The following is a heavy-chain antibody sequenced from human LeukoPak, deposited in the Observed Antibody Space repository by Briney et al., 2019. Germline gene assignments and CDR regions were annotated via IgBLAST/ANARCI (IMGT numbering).Heavy chain of an antibody. D-gene: IGHD1-26*01. CDR1: GDSISSYY. CDR2: ISYSGST. Sequence: SETLSLTCTVSGDSISSYYWSWIRQPPGKGLEWIGYISYSGSTNYNPSLKSRLTISVDTSKNQFSLKLSSVTAADTAVYYCARDTGSYSFDYWGQGTLVTVSS. J-gene: IGHJ4*02. CDR3: ARDTGSYSFDY. V-gene: IGHV4-59*01.